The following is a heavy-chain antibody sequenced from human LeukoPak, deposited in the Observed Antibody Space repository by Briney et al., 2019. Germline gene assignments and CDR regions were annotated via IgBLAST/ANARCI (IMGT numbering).Heavy chain of an antibody. Sequence: SETLSLTCSVSGGSTTNNYWTWILQPPGKVLEWIGYIYYNGSTNYNPSLKSRVTISVDTSKIQFSLKLSSVTAADTAVYYCTRTYYDILTGYYIPLDVWGQGTTVTVSS. V-gene: IGHV4-59*08. CDR3: TRTYYDILTGYYIPLDV. D-gene: IGHD3-9*01. J-gene: IGHJ6*02. CDR1: GGSTTNNY. CDR2: IYYNGST.